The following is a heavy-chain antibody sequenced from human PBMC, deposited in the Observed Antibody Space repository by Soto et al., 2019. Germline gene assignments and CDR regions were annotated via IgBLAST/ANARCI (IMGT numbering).Heavy chain of an antibody. CDR3: VEGWNDF. V-gene: IGHV3-15*01. J-gene: IGHJ4*02. CDR1: GLRFSGAG. CDR2: IKSKTDGGAR. Sequence: EVQLVESGGDRVEPGGSFRLSWVTPGLRFSGAGMGGVRQAPGKGLEWVGRIKSKTDGGARDYAAPVNGRFSISRDDSKSTLYLQMNSLRAEDTALYYCVEGWNDFWGQGTLVTVSS. D-gene: IGHD1-1*01.